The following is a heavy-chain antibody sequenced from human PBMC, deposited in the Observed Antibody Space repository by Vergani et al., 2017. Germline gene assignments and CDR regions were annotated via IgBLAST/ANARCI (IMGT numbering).Heavy chain of an antibody. J-gene: IGHJ5*02. CDR2: TYYRSKWYN. D-gene: IGHD6-6*01. CDR1: GDSVSSNSAA. CDR3: ARDFGIAARPGKPTRFDP. Sequence: QVQLQQSGPGLVKPSQTLSLTCAISGDSVSSNSAAWNWIRQSPSRGLEWLGRTYYRSKWYNDYAVSVKSRITINPDTSKNQFSLQLNSVTPEDTAVYYCARDFGIAARPGKPTRFDPWGQGTLVTVSS. V-gene: IGHV6-1*01.